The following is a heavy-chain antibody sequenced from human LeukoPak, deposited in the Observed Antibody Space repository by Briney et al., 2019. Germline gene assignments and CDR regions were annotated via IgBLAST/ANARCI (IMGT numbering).Heavy chain of an antibody. D-gene: IGHD2-15*01. CDR2: INHSGST. CDR1: GGSFSGYY. J-gene: IGHJ4*02. CDR3: ARGGYCSGGSCYPPRFDY. Sequence: SETLSLTCAVYGGSFSGYYWSWIRQPPGKGLEWIGGINHSGSTNYNPSLKSRVTISVDTSKNQFSLKLSSVTAADTAVYYCARGGYCSGGSCYPPRFDYWGQGTLVSVSS. V-gene: IGHV4-34*01.